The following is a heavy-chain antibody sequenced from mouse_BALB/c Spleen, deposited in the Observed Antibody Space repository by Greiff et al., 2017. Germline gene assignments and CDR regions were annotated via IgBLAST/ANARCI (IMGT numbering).Heavy chain of an antibody. Sequence: VQGVESGPGLVQPSQSLSITCTVSGFSLTSYGVHWVRQSPGKGLEWLGVIWSGGSTDYNAAFISRLSISKDNSKSQVFFKMNSLQANDTAIYYCATNLYYAMDYWGQGTSVTVSS. V-gene: IGHV2-2*02. CDR3: ATNLYYAMDY. CDR1: GFSLTSYG. J-gene: IGHJ4*01. D-gene: IGHD4-1*02. CDR2: IWSGGST.